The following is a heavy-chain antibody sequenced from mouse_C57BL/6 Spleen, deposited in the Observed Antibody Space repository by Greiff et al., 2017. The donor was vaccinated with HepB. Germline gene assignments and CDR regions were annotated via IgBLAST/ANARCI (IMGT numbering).Heavy chain of an antibody. V-gene: IGHV5-16*01. J-gene: IGHJ2*01. Sequence: EVKLMESEGGLVQPGSSMKLSCTASGFTFSDYYMAWVRQVPEKGLEWVANINYDGSSTYYLDSLKSRFIISRDNAKNILYLQMSSLKSEDTATYYCARGHRGSYYFDYWGQGTTLTVSS. CDR3: ARGHRGSYYFDY. CDR2: INYDGSST. CDR1: GFTFSDYY.